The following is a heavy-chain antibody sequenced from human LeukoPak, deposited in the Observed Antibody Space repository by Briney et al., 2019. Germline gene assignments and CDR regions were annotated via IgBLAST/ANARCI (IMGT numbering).Heavy chain of an antibody. CDR3: ARGGYHYDTSGYLLDS. D-gene: IGHD3-22*01. V-gene: IGHV3-48*04. J-gene: IGHJ4*02. CDR2: ISSSGSTI. CDR1: GFTFSSYA. Sequence: GGSLRLSCAASGFTFSSYAMSWVRQAPGKGLEWVSYISSSGSTIYYADSVKGRFTISRDNAKNSLFLQMNSLRAEDTAVYYCARGGYHYDTSGYLLDSWGQGTLVTISS.